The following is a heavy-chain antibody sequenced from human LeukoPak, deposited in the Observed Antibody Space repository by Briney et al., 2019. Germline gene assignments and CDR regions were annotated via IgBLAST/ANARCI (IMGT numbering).Heavy chain of an antibody. Sequence: SETLSLTCAVYGGSFSGYYWSWIRQPPGKGLEWIGEINHSGSTNYNPSLKSRVTISVDTSKNQFSLKLSSVTAADTAVYYCARGVVVPAALRSLNWFDPWGQGTLATVSS. V-gene: IGHV4-34*01. CDR2: INHSGST. CDR3: ARGVVVPAALRSLNWFDP. CDR1: GGSFSGYY. J-gene: IGHJ5*02. D-gene: IGHD2-2*01.